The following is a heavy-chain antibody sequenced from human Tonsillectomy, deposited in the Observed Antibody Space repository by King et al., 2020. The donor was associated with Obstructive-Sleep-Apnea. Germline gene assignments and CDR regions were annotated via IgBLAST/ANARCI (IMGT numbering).Heavy chain of an antibody. CDR3: ARAYGSGSRGWFDP. Sequence: QLQESGPGLVKPSETLSLTCTVSGGSISSYYWSWIRQPPGKGLEWIGYIYYSVSTNYNPSLKSRVTISVYTSKNQFSLKLSSVTAADTAVYYCARAYGSGSRGWFDPWGQGTLVTVSS. CDR1: GGSISSYY. J-gene: IGHJ5*02. V-gene: IGHV4-59*01. D-gene: IGHD3-10*01. CDR2: IYYSVST.